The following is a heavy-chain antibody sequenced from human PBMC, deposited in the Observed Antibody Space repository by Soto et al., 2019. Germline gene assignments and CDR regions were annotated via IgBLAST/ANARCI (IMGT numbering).Heavy chain of an antibody. CDR2: ISTYDGNT. V-gene: IGHV1-18*01. D-gene: IGHD6-13*01. CDR1: GYTFTTYG. Sequence: GASVKVSCKAFGYTFTTYGLSWVRQAPGQGLEWMGWISTYDGNTNYAQRLQGRVTVTTDTSTSSAYMELRSLTSDDTAVYYCARAGYSNSWYEPSPYYYGMDVWGQGTTVTVSS. J-gene: IGHJ6*02. CDR3: ARAGYSNSWYEPSPYYYGMDV.